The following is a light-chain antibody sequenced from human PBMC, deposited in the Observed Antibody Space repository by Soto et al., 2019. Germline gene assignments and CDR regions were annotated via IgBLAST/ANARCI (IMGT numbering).Light chain of an antibody. V-gene: IGKV1-39*01. J-gene: IGKJ1*01. Sequence: DIQMTQSPSSLSASVGDRVTITCRASQSISSYLNWYQQKPGKAPKFLIYAASSLQSGVPSRLSGSGSGTDFTLTISSLQPEDFATYYCQQSYSTLWTFGQGTKVEIK. CDR2: AAS. CDR3: QQSYSTLWT. CDR1: QSISSY.